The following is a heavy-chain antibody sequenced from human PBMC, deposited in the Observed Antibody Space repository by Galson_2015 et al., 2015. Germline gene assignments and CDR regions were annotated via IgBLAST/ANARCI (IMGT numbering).Heavy chain of an antibody. Sequence: SVKVSCKASGGTFSSYAISWVRQAPGQGLEWMGRIIPILGIANYAQKFQGSVTITADKSSSTAYMKLSSLRSEDTAVYYWARDRDGYNYRGFDIWGQGTMVTVSS. D-gene: IGHD5-24*01. CDR2: IIPILGIA. V-gene: IGHV1-69*04. CDR3: ARDRDGYNYRGFDI. CDR1: GGTFSSYA. J-gene: IGHJ3*02.